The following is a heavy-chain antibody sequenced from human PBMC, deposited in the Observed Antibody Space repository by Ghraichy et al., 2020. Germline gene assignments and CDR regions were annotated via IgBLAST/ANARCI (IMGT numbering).Heavy chain of an antibody. CDR2: IKQDESEK. Sequence: GGSLRLSCAAFGFPFSNYWMTWVRQAPGRGLEWVANIKQDESEKYYLNSVKGRFTISRDNTKNLLFLQMNSLRAEDTAVYYSASGVLSYDYVWGSYPLDSWGQGTLVTVSS. CDR3: ASGVLSYDYVWGSYPLDS. J-gene: IGHJ4*02. V-gene: IGHV3-7*01. D-gene: IGHD3-16*02. CDR1: GFPFSNYW.